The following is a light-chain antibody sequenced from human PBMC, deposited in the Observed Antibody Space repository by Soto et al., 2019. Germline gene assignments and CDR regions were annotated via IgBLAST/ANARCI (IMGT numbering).Light chain of an antibody. CDR1: SSDVGGYNY. V-gene: IGLV2-14*01. CDR2: DVS. Sequence: QSALTQPASVSGSPGQSITISCTGTSSDVGGYNYVSWYQQHPGKAPKLMIYDVSNRPSGVSNRFSGSKSGNTASLTISGLQAEDEADYYCSSYTSNSTRIHVVFGGGTKVTVL. J-gene: IGLJ2*01. CDR3: SSYTSNSTRIHVV.